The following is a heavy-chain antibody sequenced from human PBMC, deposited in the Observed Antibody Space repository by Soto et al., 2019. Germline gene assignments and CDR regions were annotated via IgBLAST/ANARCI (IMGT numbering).Heavy chain of an antibody. CDR3: VRDSGAKLSRS. CDR1: GGTFSSYR. J-gene: IGHJ4*02. D-gene: IGHD1-26*01. Sequence: SVKVSCKASGGTFSSYRINWVRQAPGQGLEWVGGIVPIYRTADYAQKFQGRVTITADESARTSYMELRSLKSQDTAVYYCVRDSGAKLSRSWGQGTLVTSPQ. CDR2: IVPIYRTA. V-gene: IGHV1-69*13.